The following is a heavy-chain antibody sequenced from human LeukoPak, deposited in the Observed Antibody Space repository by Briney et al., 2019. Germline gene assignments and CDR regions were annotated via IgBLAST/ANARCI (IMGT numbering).Heavy chain of an antibody. V-gene: IGHV3-23*01. CDR1: GFTFSSYA. J-gene: IGHJ2*01. D-gene: IGHD2-15*01. Sequence: PGGSLRRSCAASGFTFSSYAMSWVRQAPGKGLELVSAISGSGGSTYYADSVKGRFTISRDNSKNTLYLQMNSLRAEDTAVYYCAKEGDIVVVVAHNWYFDLWGRGTLVTVSS. CDR2: ISGSGGST. CDR3: AKEGDIVVVVAHNWYFDL.